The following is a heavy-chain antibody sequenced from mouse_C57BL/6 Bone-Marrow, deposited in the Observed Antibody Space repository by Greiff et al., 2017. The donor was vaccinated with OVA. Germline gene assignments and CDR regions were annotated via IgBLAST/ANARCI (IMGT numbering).Heavy chain of an antibody. J-gene: IGHJ3*01. Sequence: EVQGVESGGGLVKPGGSLKLSCAASGFTFSSYAMSWVRQTPEKRLEWVATISDGGSYTYYPDNVKGRFTISRDNAKNNLYLHMSHLKSEDTAMYYCARRGSSTGFAYWGQGTLVTGSA. D-gene: IGHD1-1*01. CDR3: ARRGSSTGFAY. V-gene: IGHV5-4*03. CDR1: GFTFSSYA. CDR2: ISDGGSYT.